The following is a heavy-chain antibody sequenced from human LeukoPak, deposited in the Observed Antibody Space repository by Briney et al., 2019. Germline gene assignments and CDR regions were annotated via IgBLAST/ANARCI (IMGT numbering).Heavy chain of an antibody. CDR3: ARDKTLVTAWFDP. CDR2: IYYTGDS. Sequence: SETLSLTCTVSGGSFSSHFWSWIRQPPGKGLEWIGYIYYTGDSSYNPSLKSRVTISLDTSKNQFSLKLSSVTAADTAVYYCARDKTLVTAWFDPWGQGTLVTVSS. D-gene: IGHD2-21*02. V-gene: IGHV4-59*11. CDR1: GGSFSSHF. J-gene: IGHJ5*02.